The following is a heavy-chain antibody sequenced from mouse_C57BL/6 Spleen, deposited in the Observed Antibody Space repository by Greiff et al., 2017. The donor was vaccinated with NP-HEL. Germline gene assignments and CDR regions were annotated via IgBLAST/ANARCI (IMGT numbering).Heavy chain of an antibody. J-gene: IGHJ4*01. CDR2: INPNNGGT. Sequence: EVQLQQSGPELVKPGASVKIPCKASGYTFTDYNMDWVKQSHGKSLEWIGDINPNNGGTIYNQKFKGKATLTVDKSSSTAYMELRSLTSEDTAVYYCARFITTVALYAMDYWGQGTSVTVSS. D-gene: IGHD1-1*01. V-gene: IGHV1-18*01. CDR1: GYTFTDYN. CDR3: ARFITTVALYAMDY.